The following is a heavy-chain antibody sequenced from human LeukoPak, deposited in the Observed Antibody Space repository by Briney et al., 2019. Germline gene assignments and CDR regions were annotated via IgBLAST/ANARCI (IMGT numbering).Heavy chain of an antibody. CDR2: IYYSGST. Sequence: SETLSLTCTVSGGSISSYYWSWIRQPPGKGLEWIGYIYYSGSTNYNPSLKSRVTISVDTSKNQFSLKLSSVTAADTAVYYCARDPSGYSYGHLDYWGQGTLVTVSS. J-gene: IGHJ4*02. CDR1: GGSISSYY. CDR3: ARDPSGYSYGHLDY. V-gene: IGHV4-59*12. D-gene: IGHD5-18*01.